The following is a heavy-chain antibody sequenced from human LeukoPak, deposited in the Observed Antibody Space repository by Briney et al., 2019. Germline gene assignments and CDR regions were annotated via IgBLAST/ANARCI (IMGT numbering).Heavy chain of an antibody. D-gene: IGHD6-13*01. CDR2: ISSSSSYI. J-gene: IGHJ4*02. CDR1: GFTFSSYS. V-gene: IGHV3-21*01. CDR3: ARVGSSSFEFDY. Sequence: GGSLRLSCAASGFTFSSYSMNWVRQAPGKGLEWVSSISSSSSYIYYADPVKGRFTISRDNAKNSLYLQMNSLRAEDTAVYYCARVGSSSFEFDYWGQGTLVTVSS.